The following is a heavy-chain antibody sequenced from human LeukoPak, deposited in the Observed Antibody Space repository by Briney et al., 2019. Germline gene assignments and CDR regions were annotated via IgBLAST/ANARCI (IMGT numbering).Heavy chain of an antibody. V-gene: IGHV7-4-1*02. D-gene: IGHD6-6*01. CDR1: GYTFSNHA. Sequence: ASVKISCKASGYTFSNHAMNWVRQAPGQGLEWLGWINTNTGSPTYVQGFTGQFVFSLDTSASTAYLQISSLKTEDTAVYYCARDKLLRGSSSFDSWGQGTLVTVSS. CDR3: ARDKLLRGSSSFDS. J-gene: IGHJ4*02. CDR2: INTNTGSP.